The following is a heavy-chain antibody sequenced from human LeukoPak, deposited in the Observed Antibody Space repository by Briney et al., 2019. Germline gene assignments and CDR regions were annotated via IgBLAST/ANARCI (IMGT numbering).Heavy chain of an antibody. CDR3: ARDRGSSGWGNYYYYYYMDV. J-gene: IGHJ6*03. CDR2: ISAYNGNT. D-gene: IGHD6-19*01. Sequence: GASAKVSCKASGYTFTGYYMRWVRQAPGQGLEWMGWISAYNGNTNYAQKLQGRVTMTTDTSTSTAYMELRSLGSDDTAVYYCARDRGSSGWGNYYYYYYMDVWGKGTTVTVSS. V-gene: IGHV1-18*04. CDR1: GYTFTGYY.